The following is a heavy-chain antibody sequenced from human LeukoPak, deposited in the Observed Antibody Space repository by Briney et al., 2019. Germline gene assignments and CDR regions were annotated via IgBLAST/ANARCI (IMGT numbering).Heavy chain of an antibody. CDR1: GYTFISYY. D-gene: IGHD2-8*01. Sequence: GASVKVSCKASGYTFISYYMHWVRQAPGQGLEWMGIINPSGGSTSYAQKFQDRGTMTRDTSTSTVYMELSSLKSEDTAVYYCAREDVVLVDAVRYYYYGMDVWGQGTTVTVSS. CDR2: INPSGGST. V-gene: IGHV1-46*01. CDR3: AREDVVLVDAVRYYYYGMDV. J-gene: IGHJ6*02.